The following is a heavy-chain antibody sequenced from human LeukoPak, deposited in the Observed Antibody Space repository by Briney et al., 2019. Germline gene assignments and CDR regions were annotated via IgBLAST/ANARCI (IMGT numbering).Heavy chain of an antibody. CDR3: ARVAQMPRLFDY. D-gene: IGHD2-2*01. CDR1: GGTFSSYA. V-gene: IGHV1-69*13. J-gene: IGHJ4*02. CDR2: IIPIFGTA. Sequence: SVKVSCKDSGGTFSSYAISWVRQAPGQGLEWMGGIIPIFGTANYAQKFQGRVTITADESTSTAYMELSSLRSEDTAVYYCARVAQMPRLFDYWGQGTLVTVSS.